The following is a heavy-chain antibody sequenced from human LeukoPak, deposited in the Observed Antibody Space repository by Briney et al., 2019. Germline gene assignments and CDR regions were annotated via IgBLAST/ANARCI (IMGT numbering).Heavy chain of an antibody. CDR3: AKDFPWAVAGNVD. CDR1: GFTFRSCW. Sequence: ESGGGVVQPGRSLGLSCAASGFTFRSCWMSWVRQGPGKGLEWVATIKPDGSETHYVDSVKGRFTISRDNAKNSLYLQMNSLRAEDTAVYYCAKDFPWAVAGNVDWGQGTLVAVSS. CDR2: IKPDGSET. D-gene: IGHD6-19*01. J-gene: IGHJ4*02. V-gene: IGHV3-7*01.